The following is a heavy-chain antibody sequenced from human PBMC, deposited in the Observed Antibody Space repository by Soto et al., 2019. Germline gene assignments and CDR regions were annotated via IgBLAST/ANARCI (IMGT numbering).Heavy chain of an antibody. Sequence: PSETLSLTCTVSGVSISSYYWSWIRQPPGKGLEWIGYIYYSGSTNYNPSLKSRVTISVDTSKNQFSLKLSSVTAADTAVYYCARDGGYSGYDPYYYGMDVWGQGTTVTVSS. CDR3: ARDGGYSGYDPYYYGMDV. CDR2: IYYSGST. J-gene: IGHJ6*02. D-gene: IGHD5-12*01. CDR1: GVSISSYY. V-gene: IGHV4-59*01.